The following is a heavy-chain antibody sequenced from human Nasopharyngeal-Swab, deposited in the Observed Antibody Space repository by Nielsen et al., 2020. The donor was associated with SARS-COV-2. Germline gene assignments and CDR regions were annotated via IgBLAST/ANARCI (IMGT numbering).Heavy chain of an antibody. CDR2: IIPIFGTA. D-gene: IGHD6-6*01. J-gene: IGHJ4*02. Sequence: SVKVSCKASGGTFSSYAISWVRQAPGQGLEWMGGIIPIFGTANYAQKLQGRVTITADESTSTAYMELSSLRSEDTAVYYCARVVRDSIAARGPYFDYWCQGTLVTVSS. V-gene: IGHV1-69*13. CDR3: ARVVRDSIAARGPYFDY. CDR1: GGTFSSYA.